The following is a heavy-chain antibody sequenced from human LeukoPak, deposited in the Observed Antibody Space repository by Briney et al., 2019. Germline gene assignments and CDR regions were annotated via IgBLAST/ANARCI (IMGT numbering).Heavy chain of an antibody. CDR2: IFYSGST. D-gene: IGHD3-10*01. CDR1: GFTFSNAW. Sequence: KSGGSLRLSCAASGFTFSNAWMSWIRQRPGTGLEWIGYIFYSGSTIYNPSLKSRVTMSVDTSKNQFSLKLSSVTAADTAVYYCARDRRWFGFDIWGQGTMVTVSS. CDR3: ARDRRWFGFDI. V-gene: IGHV4-59*01. J-gene: IGHJ3*02.